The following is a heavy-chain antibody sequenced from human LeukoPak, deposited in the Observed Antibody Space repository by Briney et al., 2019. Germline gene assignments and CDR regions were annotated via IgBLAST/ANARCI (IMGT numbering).Heavy chain of an antibody. J-gene: IGHJ4*02. CDR2: VHLSGRT. CDR3: AREGGPYRPLDY. V-gene: IGHV4-4*02. Sequence: SGTLFLTCGVSGGSISSTNWWTWVRQPPGEGLEWIGEVHLSGRTNYNPSLESRVTMSVDMSENHISLKLTSVTAADTAVYYCAREGGPYRPLDYSGQGTLVTVSS. CDR1: GGSISSTNW.